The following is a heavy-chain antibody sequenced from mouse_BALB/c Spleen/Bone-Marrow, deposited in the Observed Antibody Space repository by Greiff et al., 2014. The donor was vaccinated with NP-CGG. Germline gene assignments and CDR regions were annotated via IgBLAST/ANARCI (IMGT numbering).Heavy chain of an antibody. D-gene: IGHD1-2*01. CDR3: ARNGYYGWMTY. V-gene: IGHV4-1*02. Sequence: VQLKESGGGLVQPGGSLKLSCAASGFDFSGYWMTWVRQAPGKGLEWIGETNPDSRTINYKPSLKEKFIMSRDNAKNTLYLQMSKVRSEDTALYYCARNGYYGWMTYWGQGTLVTVSA. CDR2: TNPDSRTI. CDR1: GFDFSGYW. J-gene: IGHJ3*01.